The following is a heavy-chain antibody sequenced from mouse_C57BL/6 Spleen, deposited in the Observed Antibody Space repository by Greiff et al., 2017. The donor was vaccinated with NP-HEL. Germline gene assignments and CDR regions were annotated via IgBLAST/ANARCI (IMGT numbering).Heavy chain of an antibody. CDR1: GYTFTSYW. D-gene: IGHD1-1*01. V-gene: IGHV1-52*01. CDR2: IDPSDSET. Sequence: QVQLKQPGAELVRPGSSVKLSCKASGYTFTSYWMHWVKQRPIQGLEWIGNIDPSDSETHYNQKFKDKATLTVDKSSRTAYMQLSSLTSEDSAVYYCASLIYYYGSGYFDVWGTGTTVTVSS. CDR3: ASLIYYYGSGYFDV. J-gene: IGHJ1*03.